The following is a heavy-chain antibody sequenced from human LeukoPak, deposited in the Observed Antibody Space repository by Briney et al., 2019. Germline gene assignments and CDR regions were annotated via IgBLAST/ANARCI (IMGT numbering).Heavy chain of an antibody. V-gene: IGHV4-34*01. J-gene: IGHJ5*02. CDR2: IYDSGST. D-gene: IGHD3-16*01. Sequence: SETLSLTCAVYGGSFSGYYWSWIRQPPGKGLEWIGSIYDSGSTYYNPSLKSRVTISVDTSKNQFSLKLNSVTAADAAVYYCARHYGPWGQGTLVTVSS. CDR1: GGSFSGYY. CDR3: ARHYGP.